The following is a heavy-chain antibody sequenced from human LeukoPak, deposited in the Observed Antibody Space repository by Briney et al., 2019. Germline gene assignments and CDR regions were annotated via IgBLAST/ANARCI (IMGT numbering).Heavy chain of an antibody. Sequence: ASVKVSCKASGYTFTGYYMHWVRQASGQGLEWMGWINPNSGGTNYAQKFQGRVTMTRDTSISTAYMELSRLRSDDTAVYYCARDHILTPNWFDPWGQGTLVTVSS. V-gene: IGHV1-2*02. CDR2: INPNSGGT. CDR1: GYTFTGYY. D-gene: IGHD3-9*01. CDR3: ARDHILTPNWFDP. J-gene: IGHJ5*02.